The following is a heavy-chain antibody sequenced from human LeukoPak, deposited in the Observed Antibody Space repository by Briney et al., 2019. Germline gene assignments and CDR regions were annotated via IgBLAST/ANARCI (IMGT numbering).Heavy chain of an antibody. D-gene: IGHD4-17*01. V-gene: IGHV4-34*01. CDR1: GGSFSGYY. CDR2: INHSGST. CDR3: ARGPSPSGDFSFGY. Sequence: SETLSLTCAVYGGSFSGYYWSWIRQPPGKGLEWIGEINHSGSTNYNPSLKSRVTISVDTSKNQFSLKLSSVTAADTAVYYCARGPSPSGDFSFGYWGQGTLVTVSP. J-gene: IGHJ4*02.